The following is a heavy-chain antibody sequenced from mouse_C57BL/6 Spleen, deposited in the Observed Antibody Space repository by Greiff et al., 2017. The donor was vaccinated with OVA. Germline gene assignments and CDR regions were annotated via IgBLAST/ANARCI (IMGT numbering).Heavy chain of an antibody. D-gene: IGHD3-1*01. V-gene: IGHV1-26*01. CDR2: INPNNGGT. CDR1: GYTFTDYY. Sequence: EVQLQQSGPELVKPGASVKISCKASGYTFTDYYMNWVKQSHGKSLEWIGDINPNNGGTSYNQKFKGKATLTVDKSSSTAYMELRSLTSEDSAVYYCASGISAYWGQGTLVTVSA. CDR3: ASGISAY. J-gene: IGHJ3*01.